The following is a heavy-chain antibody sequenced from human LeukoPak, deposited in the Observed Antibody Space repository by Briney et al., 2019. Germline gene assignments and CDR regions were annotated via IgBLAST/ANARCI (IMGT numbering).Heavy chain of an antibody. V-gene: IGHV3-23*01. D-gene: IGHD3-10*01. CDR3: AKVGPGSDYHYGMDV. Sequence: GGSLRLSCAASGFTFSNYAMSWVRQAPGKGLEWVSAITISDGRSYYADSVKGRFAVSRDNSRNTLYLQMNSLRGEDTAAYYCAKVGPGSDYHYGMDVWGQGATVTVSS. J-gene: IGHJ6*02. CDR1: GFTFSNYA. CDR2: ITISDGRS.